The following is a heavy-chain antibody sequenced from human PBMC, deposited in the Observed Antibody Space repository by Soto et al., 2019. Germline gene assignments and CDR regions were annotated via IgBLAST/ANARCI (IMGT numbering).Heavy chain of an antibody. Sequence: QVRLVQSGVEVKKPGASVKVSCMASGYTFTNYGISWVRQAPGQGPEWMGWISGYNGNTKNAQEFRGRVTMTTDTSTSTAYMELRSLRSDDTGVYYCARGGSSWSAEYYQHWGQGTLVIVSS. CDR2: ISGYNGNT. CDR1: GYTFTNYG. J-gene: IGHJ1*01. V-gene: IGHV1-18*01. CDR3: ARGGSSWSAEYYQH. D-gene: IGHD6-13*01.